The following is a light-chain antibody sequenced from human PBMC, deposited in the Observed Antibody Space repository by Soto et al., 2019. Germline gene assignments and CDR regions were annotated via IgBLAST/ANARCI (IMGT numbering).Light chain of an antibody. CDR2: AAS. V-gene: IGKV3-20*01. J-gene: IGKJ1*01. Sequence: VLTQSPGTLSLSPGERATLSCRASQSVSRSYLAWYQQKPGQAPRLLIYAASSRATGLPDRFSGSGSGTDFTLTISRLEPEDVAMYYCQQYGSSRTLGQGTKVDIK. CDR3: QQYGSSRT. CDR1: QSVSRSY.